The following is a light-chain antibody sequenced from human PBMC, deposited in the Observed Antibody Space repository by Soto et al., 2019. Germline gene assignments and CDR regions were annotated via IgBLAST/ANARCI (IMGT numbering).Light chain of an antibody. CDR2: DTS. Sequence: EIDLAQSPGTLSLSRWEIATLSWRASQSIDTRRIAWFQQKPGQAPRLLIYDTSSRVTGIPDRFSGSGSETDFNFTIAKLDPEDFAVYYCHQYDTSPLTFGGGTKVDIK. V-gene: IGKV3-20*01. CDR3: HQYDTSPLT. J-gene: IGKJ4*01. CDR1: QSIDTRR.